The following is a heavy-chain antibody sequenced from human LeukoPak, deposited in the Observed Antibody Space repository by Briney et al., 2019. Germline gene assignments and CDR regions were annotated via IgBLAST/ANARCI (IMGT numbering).Heavy chain of an antibody. D-gene: IGHD7-27*01. CDR1: GYTLTELP. V-gene: IGHV1-24*01. CDR3: ATANWGYLWYYFDY. J-gene: IGHJ4*02. CDR2: FDPEDGET. Sequence: ASVKVSCKVSGYTLTELPMHWVRQAPGKGLEWMGGFDPEDGETIYAQKFQGRVTMTEDTSTDTAYMELSSLRSEDTAVYYCATANWGYLWYYFDYWGQGTLVTVSS.